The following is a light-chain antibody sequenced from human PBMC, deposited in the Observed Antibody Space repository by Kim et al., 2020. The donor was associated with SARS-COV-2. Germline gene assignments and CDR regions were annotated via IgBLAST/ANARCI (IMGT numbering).Light chain of an antibody. CDR2: GTS. J-gene: IGKJ4*01. CDR1: QSIDSRY. Sequence: PVERAALSCRASQSIDSRYLAWYQQKSGQAPRLLIYGTSTRATGIPDRFIGSGSGTDFTLTISRLEPEDFAVYYCQQYGSSPPVSFGGGTKVDIK. V-gene: IGKV3-20*01. CDR3: QQYGSSPPVS.